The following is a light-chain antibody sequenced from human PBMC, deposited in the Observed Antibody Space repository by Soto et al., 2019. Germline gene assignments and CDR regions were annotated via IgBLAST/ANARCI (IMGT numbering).Light chain of an antibody. CDR3: QQYHSLPYT. Sequence: DIVMTQSPDSLAVSLGERATINCKSSQSVLYSVNNENYLAWFQQRAGQPPKLLVYWASNRASGVPDRFSGSGSGTDLTLTISSLQAEDVAVYYCQQYHSLPYTFGQGTKLEIK. CDR2: WAS. V-gene: IGKV4-1*01. J-gene: IGKJ2*01. CDR1: QSVLYSVNNENY.